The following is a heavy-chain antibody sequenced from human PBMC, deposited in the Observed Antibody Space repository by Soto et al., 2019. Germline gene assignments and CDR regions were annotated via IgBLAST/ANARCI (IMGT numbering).Heavy chain of an antibody. Sequence: QVQLVQSGAEVKKPGSSVKVSCKASGRTFSSYAISWVRQAPGQGLEWMGGIIPIFGTANYAQKFQGRVTITADESTSTAYMELSSLRSEDTAVYYCARSRDIVVVVEQNYYYYGMDVWGQGITVTVSS. D-gene: IGHD2-15*01. J-gene: IGHJ6*02. CDR2: IIPIFGTA. CDR3: ARSRDIVVVVEQNYYYYGMDV. CDR1: GRTFSSYA. V-gene: IGHV1-69*01.